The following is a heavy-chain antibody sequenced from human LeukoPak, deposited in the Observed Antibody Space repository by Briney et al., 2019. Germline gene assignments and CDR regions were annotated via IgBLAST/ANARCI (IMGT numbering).Heavy chain of an antibody. D-gene: IGHD5-12*01. CDR3: ARVDSGYVEGFDY. V-gene: IGHV1-69*05. J-gene: IGHJ4*02. CDR1: GGTFSSYA. Sequence: SVKVSCKASGGTFSSYAISWVRQAPGQGLEWMGGIIPIFGTANYAQKFQGRVTITTDESTSTAYMELSSLRSEDTAVYYCARVDSGYVEGFDYWGQGTLVTVSS. CDR2: IIPIFGTA.